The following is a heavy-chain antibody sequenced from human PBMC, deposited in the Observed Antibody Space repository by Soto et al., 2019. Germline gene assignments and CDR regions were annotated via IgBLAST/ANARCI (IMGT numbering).Heavy chain of an antibody. CDR2: IKQDGSEK. CDR1: GFTFSSYW. V-gene: IGHV3-7*01. D-gene: IGHD2-15*01. CDR3: ARYLKVVAATLYYYYYGIDV. Sequence: EVQLVESGGGLVQPGGSLRLSCAASGFTFSSYWMSWVRQAPGKGLEWVANIKQDGSEKYYVDSVKGRFTISRDNAKNEMDLQMNSLRAEDTAVYYWARYLKVVAATLYYYYYGIDVWGQGTTVTVSS. J-gene: IGHJ6*02.